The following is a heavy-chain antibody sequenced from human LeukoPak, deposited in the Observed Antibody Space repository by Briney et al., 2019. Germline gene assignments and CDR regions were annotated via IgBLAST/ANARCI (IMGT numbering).Heavy chain of an antibody. CDR1: GGSFSGYY. D-gene: IGHD2-2*01. J-gene: IGHJ5*02. CDR3: ARRLGYCSSTSCRGWFDP. CDR2: INHSGST. V-gene: IGHV4-34*01. Sequence: SETLSLTCAVYGGSFSGYYWSWIRQPPGKGLEWIGGINHSGSTNYNPSLKSRVTLSVDTSKNQFSLKLSSVTAADTAVYYCARRLGYCSSTSCRGWFDPWGQGTLVTVSS.